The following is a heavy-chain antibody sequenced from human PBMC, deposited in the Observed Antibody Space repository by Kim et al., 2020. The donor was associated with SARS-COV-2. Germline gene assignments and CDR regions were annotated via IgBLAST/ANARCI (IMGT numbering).Heavy chain of an antibody. Sequence: SETLSLTCTVSGGSISSYYWSWIRQPPGKGLEWIGYIYYSGSTNYNPSLKSRVTISVDTSKNQFSLKLSSVTAADTAVYYCASGDCSSTSCYDYWGQGTL. CDR3: ASGDCSSTSCYDY. CDR2: IYYSGST. J-gene: IGHJ4*02. D-gene: IGHD2-2*03. V-gene: IGHV4-59*01. CDR1: GGSISSYY.